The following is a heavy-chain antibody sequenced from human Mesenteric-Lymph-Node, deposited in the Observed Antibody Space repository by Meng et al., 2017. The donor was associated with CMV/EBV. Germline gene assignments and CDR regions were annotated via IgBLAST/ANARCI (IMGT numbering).Heavy chain of an antibody. Sequence: GQLQRVGAGLLKPSETLPLTCAVYGGSFSGYYWSWIRQPPGKGLEWIGEINHSGSTNYNPSLKSRVTISVDTSKNQFSLKLSSVTAADTAVYYCARHQRWLKSEGGFNYWGQGTLVTVSS. J-gene: IGHJ4*02. CDR1: GGSFSGYY. V-gene: IGHV4-34*01. D-gene: IGHD4-23*01. CDR2: INHSGST. CDR3: ARHQRWLKSEGGFNY.